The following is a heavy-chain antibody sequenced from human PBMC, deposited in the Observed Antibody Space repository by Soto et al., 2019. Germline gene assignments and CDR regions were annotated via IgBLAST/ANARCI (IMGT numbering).Heavy chain of an antibody. CDR2: IYYSGST. D-gene: IGHD2-2*01. V-gene: IGHV4-39*01. CDR1: GGSISSSNYY. CDR3: ASLFHCSSTSCYYYYGMDV. Sequence: SETLSLTCTASGGSISSSNYYWGWIRQPPGKGLEWIGSIYYSGSTYYNPSLKSRVTISVDTSKNQFSLKLSSVTAADTAVYYCASLFHCSSTSCYYYYGMDVWGQGTTVTVSS. J-gene: IGHJ6*02.